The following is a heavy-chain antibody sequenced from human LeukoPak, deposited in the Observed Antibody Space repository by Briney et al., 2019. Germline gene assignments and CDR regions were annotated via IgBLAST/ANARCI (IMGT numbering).Heavy chain of an antibody. V-gene: IGHV1-18*04. CDR3: ARMGHYDILTGYSTYYGMDV. Sequence: ASVKVSCKASGYTMTTYGITWVRQAPGQGLEWMGWINTYIGNTNYAQKFQGRVTMTTDTSTSTAYMDLRSLRSDDTAVYYCARMGHYDILTGYSTYYGMDVWGQGTTVTVSS. CDR2: INTYIGNT. J-gene: IGHJ6*02. D-gene: IGHD3-9*01. CDR1: GYTMTTYG.